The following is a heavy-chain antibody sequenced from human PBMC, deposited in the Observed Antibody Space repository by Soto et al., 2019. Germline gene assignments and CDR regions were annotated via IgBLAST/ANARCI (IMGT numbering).Heavy chain of an antibody. CDR3: ARGVDYDYPDY. Sequence: QVPVVQSGPEVKKPGASVKVSCKTSGYTFSHYAIHWVRQAPGQGLEWMGWINAGNGNTEYSQKFQGRVTFTRDTSANTAYMEMTTLRSEDTAMYYCARGVDYDYPDYWGQGTLVTVSS. CDR1: GYTFSHYA. J-gene: IGHJ4*02. D-gene: IGHD3-3*01. V-gene: IGHV1-3*01. CDR2: INAGNGNT.